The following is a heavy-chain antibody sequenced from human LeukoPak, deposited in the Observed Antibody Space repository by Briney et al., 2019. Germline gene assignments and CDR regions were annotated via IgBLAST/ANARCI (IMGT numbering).Heavy chain of an antibody. CDR1: GFTFSSYW. Sequence: GSLRLSCAASGFTFSSYWMHWVRQVPGKGLVWVSRISPDGSSTSYADSVKGRFTISRDNAKNTLYLQMNSLRVEDTAVYYCGRALVVSGSDVGLDHWGHGTLVTVSS. CDR3: GRALVVSGSDVGLDH. V-gene: IGHV3-74*01. D-gene: IGHD5-12*01. CDR2: ISPDGSST. J-gene: IGHJ4*01.